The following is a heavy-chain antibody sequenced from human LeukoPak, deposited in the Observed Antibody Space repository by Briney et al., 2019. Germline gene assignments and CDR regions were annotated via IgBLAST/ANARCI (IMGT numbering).Heavy chain of an antibody. J-gene: IGHJ4*02. D-gene: IGHD3-3*01. CDR3: ARRSGLEWSTYYFDY. CDR2: INHSGST. Sequence: PSETLSLTCAVYGGSFSGYYWSWIRQPPGKGLEWIGEINHSGSTNYNPSLKSRVTISVDTSKNQFSLKLSSVTAADTAVYYCARRSGLEWSTYYFDYWGQGTLVTVSS. CDR1: GGSFSGYY. V-gene: IGHV4-34*01.